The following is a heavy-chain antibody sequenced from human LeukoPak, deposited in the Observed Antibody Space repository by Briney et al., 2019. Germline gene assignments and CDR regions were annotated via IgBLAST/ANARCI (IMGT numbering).Heavy chain of an antibody. CDR2: IDDSGNT. D-gene: IGHD3-22*01. Sequence: SETLSLTCTVSGGSISRYYWSWIRRPPGKGLEWIGYIDDSGNTNYNPSLKSQVTISVDKSKNQFSLKLSFVTAADTAMYYCARGNSYYDSSGAFDYWGQGTLVTVSS. CDR1: GGSISRYY. CDR3: ARGNSYYDSSGAFDY. V-gene: IGHV4-59*01. J-gene: IGHJ4*02.